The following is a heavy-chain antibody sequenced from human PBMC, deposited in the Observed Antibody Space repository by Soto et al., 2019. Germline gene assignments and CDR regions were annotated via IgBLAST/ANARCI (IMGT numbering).Heavy chain of an antibody. V-gene: IGHV1-18*01. Sequence: ASVKVSCKASGYTFTSYGISWVRQAPGQGLEWMGWISAYNGNTNYAQKLQGRVTMTTDTSTSTAYMELRSLRSDDTAVYYCAIYQRGYSYGKKISYFDYWGQGTLVTVSS. J-gene: IGHJ4*02. CDR2: ISAYNGNT. D-gene: IGHD5-18*01. CDR3: AIYQRGYSYGKKISYFDY. CDR1: GYTFTSYG.